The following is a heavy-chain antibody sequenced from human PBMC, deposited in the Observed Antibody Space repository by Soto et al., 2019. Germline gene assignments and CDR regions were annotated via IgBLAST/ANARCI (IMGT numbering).Heavy chain of an antibody. D-gene: IGHD6-13*01. CDR1: GGSFSSYA. V-gene: IGHV1-69*13. J-gene: IGHJ6*02. CDR3: ARDLRAAGRPGMDV. Sequence: SVKVSCKASGGSFSSYAISWVRQAPGQGLEWMGGIIPIVGTGNYAQNFQGRVTITADESTSTAYMELSSLRSEDTAMYYCARDLRAAGRPGMDVWGQGTTVTVSS. CDR2: IIPIVGTG.